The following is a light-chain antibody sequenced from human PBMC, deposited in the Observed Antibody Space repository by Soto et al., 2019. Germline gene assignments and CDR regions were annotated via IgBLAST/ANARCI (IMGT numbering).Light chain of an antibody. CDR1: SSDVGGYNY. J-gene: IGLJ1*01. Sequence: QSVLTQPASVSGSPGQSITISCTGTSSDVGGYNYVSWYQQHPGKVPKLMIYDVSNRPSGVSNRSSGSKSGNTASLTISGLQAEDEADYYCSSYTSSSTLYVFGTGTKVTVL. CDR2: DVS. CDR3: SSYTSSSTLYV. V-gene: IGLV2-14*01.